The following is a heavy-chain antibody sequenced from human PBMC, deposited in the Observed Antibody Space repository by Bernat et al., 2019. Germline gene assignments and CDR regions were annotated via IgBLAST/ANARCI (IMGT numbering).Heavy chain of an antibody. D-gene: IGHD5-12*01. V-gene: IGHV1-46*01. CDR2: INPSGGST. Sequence: QVQLVQSGAEVKKPGASVKVSCKASGYTFTSYYMHWVRQAPGQGLEWMGIINPSGGSTSYAQKFQGRVTMTRDTSTSTVYMELSSLRSEDTAVYYCAGDGRYSGYDIYFDYWGQGTLVTVSS. CDR3: AGDGRYSGYDIYFDY. CDR1: GYTFTSYY. J-gene: IGHJ4*02.